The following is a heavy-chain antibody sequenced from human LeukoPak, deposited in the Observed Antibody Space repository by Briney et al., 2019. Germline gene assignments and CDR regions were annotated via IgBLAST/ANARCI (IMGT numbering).Heavy chain of an antibody. V-gene: IGHV3-7*01. CDR2: IKQDGSEK. CDR1: GFTFSSYW. Sequence: GGSLRLSCAASGFTFSSYWMSWVRQAPGKGLEWVANIKQDGSEKYYVDSVKGRFTISRDNAKNSLYLQMNSLRAEDTAVYYCARDPLLGDSSGPYYWGQGTLVTVSS. D-gene: IGHD3-22*01. CDR3: ARDPLLGDSSGPYY. J-gene: IGHJ4*02.